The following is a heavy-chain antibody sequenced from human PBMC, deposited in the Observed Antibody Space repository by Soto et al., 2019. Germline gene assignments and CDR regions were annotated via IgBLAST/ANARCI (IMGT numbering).Heavy chain of an antibody. V-gene: IGHV3-23*01. CDR2: ITDSGGDT. CDR1: GFSFRNYA. Sequence: EVQLLESGGGLVQPGGSLRLSCAASGFSFRNYAMSWVRQSPGKGLEWVSAITDSGGDTFHADSVKGRFTISRDNPTNTLYLQMNCLKAEDTAVYYCAKGSASSRPYYFDYWGQGTLVTVSS. CDR3: AKGSASSRPYYFDY. D-gene: IGHD6-13*01. J-gene: IGHJ4*02.